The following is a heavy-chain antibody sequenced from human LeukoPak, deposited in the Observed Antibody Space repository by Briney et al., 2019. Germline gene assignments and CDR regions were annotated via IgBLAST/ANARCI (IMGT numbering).Heavy chain of an antibody. J-gene: IGHJ4*02. CDR3: ARGPPYYDFWSGYYH. CDR1: GGSFSGYY. V-gene: IGHV4-34*01. Sequence: SETLSLTXAVYGGSFSGYYWSWIRQAPGKGLEWIGEINHSGSTNYNPSLKSRVTISVDTSKNQFSLKLSSVTAADTAVYYCARGPPYYDFWSGYYHWGQGTLVTVSS. D-gene: IGHD3-3*01. CDR2: INHSGST.